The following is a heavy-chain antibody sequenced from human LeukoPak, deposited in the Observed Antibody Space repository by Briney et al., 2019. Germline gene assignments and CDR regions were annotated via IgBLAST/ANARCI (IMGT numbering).Heavy chain of an antibody. CDR2: IYYSGST. Sequence: SDTLSLTCTVSGGSISSYYWSWIRQPPGKGLEWIGYIYYSGSTKYNPSLKSRVSISVDTSKNQFPLKLNSVTAADTAVYYCARHYSIAGGRLSGYWLDPWGQGTLVTVSS. J-gene: IGHJ5*02. CDR3: ARHYSIAGGRLSGYWLDP. CDR1: GGSISSYY. D-gene: IGHD3-16*01. V-gene: IGHV4-59*08.